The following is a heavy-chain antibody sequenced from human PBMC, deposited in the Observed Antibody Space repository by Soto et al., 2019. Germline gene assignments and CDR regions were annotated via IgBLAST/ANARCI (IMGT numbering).Heavy chain of an antibody. CDR1: SGSISSSNW. D-gene: IGHD2-15*01. J-gene: IGHJ3*02. V-gene: IGHV4-4*02. CDR3: ARVYCSGGSCYRGAFDI. CDR2: IYHSGST. Sequence: QVQLQESGPGLVKPSGTLSLTCAVSSGSISSSNWWSWVRQPPGKGLEWIGEIYHSGSTNYNPSLKSLVTISVDKSKNQFSLKLSSVTAADTAVYYCARVYCSGGSCYRGAFDIWGQGTMVTVSS.